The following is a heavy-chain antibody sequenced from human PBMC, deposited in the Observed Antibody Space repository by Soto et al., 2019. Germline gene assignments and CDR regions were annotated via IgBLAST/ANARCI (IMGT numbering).Heavy chain of an antibody. Sequence: ASVKVSCKASGYTFTSYGISWVRQAPGQGLEWMGGISAYNGNTNYAQKLQGRVTMTTDTSTSTAYMELRSLRSDDTAVYYCARDRGGDYGDYEADYYYYYGMDVWGQGTTVTVSS. V-gene: IGHV1-18*01. J-gene: IGHJ6*02. D-gene: IGHD4-17*01. CDR1: GYTFTSYG. CDR2: ISAYNGNT. CDR3: ARDRGGDYGDYEADYYYYYGMDV.